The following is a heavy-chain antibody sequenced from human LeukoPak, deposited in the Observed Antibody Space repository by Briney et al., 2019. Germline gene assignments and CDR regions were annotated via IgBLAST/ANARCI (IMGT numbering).Heavy chain of an antibody. J-gene: IGHJ3*02. Sequence: PSETLSLTCTVSGGSISSYYWSWIRQPPGKGLEWIGYIYYSGGTNYNPSLKSRVTISVDTSKNQFSLKLSSVTAADTAKYYCAKAIGSSSADGFHIWGQGTMVTVSS. CDR1: GGSISSYY. V-gene: IGHV4-59*01. CDR3: AKAIGSSSADGFHI. D-gene: IGHD2-15*01. CDR2: IYYSGGT.